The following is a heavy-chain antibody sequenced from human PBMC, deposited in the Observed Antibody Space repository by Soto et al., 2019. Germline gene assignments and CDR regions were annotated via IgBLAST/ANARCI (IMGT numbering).Heavy chain of an antibody. J-gene: IGHJ4*02. Sequence: SETLSLTCAVYGGSFSGYYWSWIRQPPGKGLEWIGEINHSGSTNYNPSLKSRGTISVDTSKNQFSLKLSSVTAADTAWYYCSRAIFGYVWGSYRKPYYFDYWGQGTLVTVSS. CDR3: SRAIFGYVWGSYRKPYYFDY. D-gene: IGHD3-16*02. CDR1: GGSFSGYY. CDR2: INHSGST. V-gene: IGHV4-34*01.